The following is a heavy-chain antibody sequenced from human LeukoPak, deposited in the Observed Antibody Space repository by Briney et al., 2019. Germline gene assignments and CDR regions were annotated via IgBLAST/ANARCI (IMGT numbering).Heavy chain of an antibody. CDR3: ARLYSSSWYWNWFDP. CDR2: LYSGGST. J-gene: IGHJ5*02. V-gene: IGHV3-53*01. CDR1: GLTLSSKY. D-gene: IGHD6-13*01. Sequence: GGSLTLFCAASGLTLSSKYMSWVRHPPGEGREWVSFLYSGGSTYYADSVKGRFTISRDNSKNTLYLQMNSLRAEDTGVYYCARLYSSSWYWNWFDPWGQGTLVTVSS.